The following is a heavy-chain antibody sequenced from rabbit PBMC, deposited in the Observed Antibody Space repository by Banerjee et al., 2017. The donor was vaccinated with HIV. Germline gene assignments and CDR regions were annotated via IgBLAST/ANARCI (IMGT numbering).Heavy chain of an antibody. CDR2: IYAGDGDT. D-gene: IGHD8-1*01. V-gene: IGHV1S40*01. CDR3: ARELVVVLMGLGYYGMDL. CDR1: GFSFSSNV. Sequence: QSLEESGGDLVKPGASLTLTCTASGFSFSSNVMCWVRQAPGKGLEWIACIYAGDGDTYYASWAKGRFTISKTSSTTVTLQMTSLTAADTATYFCARELVVVLMGLGYYGMDLWGPGTLVTVS. J-gene: IGHJ6*01.